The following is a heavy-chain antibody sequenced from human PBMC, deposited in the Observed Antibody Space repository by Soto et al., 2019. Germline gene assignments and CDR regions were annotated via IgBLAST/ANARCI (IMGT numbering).Heavy chain of an antibody. J-gene: IGHJ6*02. CDR3: VRTHFDSWYFDFYGMDV. CDR2: ISSDGTST. Sequence: PGGSLRLSCAASGFPFSSYWMHWVLQDPGKGLYWVSRISSDGTSTRYAASVEGRFTISRANARNMLYLQMNSLRAEDTAMYYCVRTHFDSWYFDFYGMDVWGQGTTVTVSS. CDR1: GFPFSSYW. V-gene: IGHV3-74*01. D-gene: IGHD3-3*01.